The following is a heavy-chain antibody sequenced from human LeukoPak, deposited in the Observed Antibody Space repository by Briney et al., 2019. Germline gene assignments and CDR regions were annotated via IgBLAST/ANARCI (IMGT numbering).Heavy chain of an antibody. CDR1: GFTLSSYW. CDR2: IKQDGSET. D-gene: IGHD3-3*01. Sequence: GGSLRLSCAASGFTLSSYWMSWVRQAPGKGLEWVANIKQDGSETYYVDSVKGRFTISRDNAKNSLYLQMNSLRAEDTAVYYCARDHGTIFGVVIRSSASFDCWGQGTLVTVSS. V-gene: IGHV3-7*01. CDR3: ARDHGTIFGVVIRSSASFDC. J-gene: IGHJ4*02.